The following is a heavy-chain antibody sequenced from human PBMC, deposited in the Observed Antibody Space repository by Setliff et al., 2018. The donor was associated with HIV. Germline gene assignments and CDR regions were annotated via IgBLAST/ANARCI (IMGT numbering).Heavy chain of an antibody. D-gene: IGHD3-16*01. Sequence: GGSLRLSCAASGFTFSSYGMHWVRQAPGKGLEWVSSISSSGNYINYADSVKGRFTISRDDSKNTLYVQMTSLRAEDTAVYYCAKSAFGGVSPFDYWGQGTLVTVS. CDR1: GFTFSSYG. J-gene: IGHJ4*02. CDR2: ISSSGNYI. CDR3: AKSAFGGVSPFDY. V-gene: IGHV3-23*05.